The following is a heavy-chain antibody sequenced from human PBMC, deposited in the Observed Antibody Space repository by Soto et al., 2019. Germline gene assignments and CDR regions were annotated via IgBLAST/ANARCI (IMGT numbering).Heavy chain of an antibody. CDR2: TYYRSKWYN. CDR3: ARELMVYAIGNWFDP. J-gene: IGHJ5*02. D-gene: IGHD2-8*01. V-gene: IGHV6-1*01. Sequence: QTLSPTWAISGDSVSSNSDAWNWIRQSRSRVLEWLGRTYYRSKWYNDYAVSVKSRITINPDTSKNQFSLQLNSVTPEDTAVYYCARELMVYAIGNWFDPWGQGTLVTVSS. CDR1: GDSVSSNSDA.